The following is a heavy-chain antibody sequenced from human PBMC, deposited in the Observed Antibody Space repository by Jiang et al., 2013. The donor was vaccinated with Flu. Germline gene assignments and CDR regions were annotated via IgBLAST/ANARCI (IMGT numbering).Heavy chain of an antibody. Sequence: LLKPSETLSLTCAVYGGSFSGYYWSWIRQPPGKGLEWIGEINHSGSTNYNPSLKSRVTISVDTSKNQFSLKLSSVTAADTAVYYCARAPSLLFGLNYYYYYGMDVWGQGTTVTVSS. V-gene: IGHV4-34*01. J-gene: IGHJ6*02. CDR1: GGSFSGYY. D-gene: IGHD3/OR15-3a*01. CDR3: ARAPSLLFGLNYYYYYGMDV. CDR2: INHSGST.